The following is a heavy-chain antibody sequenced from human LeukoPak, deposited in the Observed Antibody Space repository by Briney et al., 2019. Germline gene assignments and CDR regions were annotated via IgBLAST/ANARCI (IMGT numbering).Heavy chain of an antibody. J-gene: IGHJ5*02. Sequence: SETLSLTCTVSGGSISSGGYYWSWIRQHPGKGLEWIGYIYYSGSTYYNPSLKSRVTISVDTSKNQFSLKLSSVTAADTAVYYCARRSTAKGESPDQWFDPWGQGTLVTVSS. D-gene: IGHD2-21*01. CDR3: ARRSTAKGESPDQWFDP. V-gene: IGHV4-31*03. CDR2: IYYSGST. CDR1: GGSISSGGYY.